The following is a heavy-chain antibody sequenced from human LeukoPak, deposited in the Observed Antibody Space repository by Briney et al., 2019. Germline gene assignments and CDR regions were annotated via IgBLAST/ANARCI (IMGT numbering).Heavy chain of an antibody. J-gene: IGHJ4*02. CDR3: ASGAGVAATYFDY. CDR2: IYSGGST. Sequence: GGSLRLSCAASGFTFSDYYMNWIRQTPGKGLEWVSVIYSGGSTYYADSVKGRFTISRDNSKNTLYLQMNSLRAEDTAVYYCASGAGVAATYFDYWGQGTLVTVSS. V-gene: IGHV3-66*01. D-gene: IGHD2-15*01. CDR1: GFTFSDYY.